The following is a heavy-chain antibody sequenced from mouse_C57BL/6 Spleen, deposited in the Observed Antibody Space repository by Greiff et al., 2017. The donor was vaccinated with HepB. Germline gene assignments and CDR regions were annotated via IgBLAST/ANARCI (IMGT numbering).Heavy chain of an antibody. Sequence: VKLQESGAELVRPGASVKLSCKASGYTFTDYYINWVKQRPGQGLEWIARIYPGSGNTYYNEKFKGKATLTAEKSSSTAYMQLSSLTSEDSAVYFCAKVLTGTSGYFDYWGQGTTLTVSS. CDR1: GYTFTDYY. CDR3: AKVLTGTSGYFDY. D-gene: IGHD4-1*01. CDR2: IYPGSGNT. V-gene: IGHV1-76*01. J-gene: IGHJ2*01.